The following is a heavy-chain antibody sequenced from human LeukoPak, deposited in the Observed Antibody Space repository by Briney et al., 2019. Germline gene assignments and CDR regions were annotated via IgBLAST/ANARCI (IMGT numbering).Heavy chain of an antibody. CDR1: RFTFSSYA. D-gene: IGHD3-3*01. Sequence: GGSLRLSCAASRFTFSSYAMSWVRQAPGKGLEWVSAISGSGGSTYYADSVKGRFTISRDNSKNTLYLQMNSLRAEDTAVYYCAKDLQRITIFGVVGDWGQGTLVTVSS. CDR2: ISGSGGST. V-gene: IGHV3-23*01. CDR3: AKDLQRITIFGVVGD. J-gene: IGHJ4*02.